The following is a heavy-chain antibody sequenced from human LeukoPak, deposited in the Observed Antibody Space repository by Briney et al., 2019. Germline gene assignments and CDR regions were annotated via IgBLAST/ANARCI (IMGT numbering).Heavy chain of an antibody. V-gene: IGHV3-53*01. CDR3: ARGYSSGKGNAFDI. D-gene: IGHD6-19*01. CDR2: IYSGDST. Sequence: GGSLRLSCAASGFTVSSNYMSWVRQAPRKGLEWVSVIYSGDSTYYADSVKGRFTISSGNSKNTLYLQMNSLRAEDTAVYYCARGYSSGKGNAFDIWGQGTMVTVSS. CDR1: GFTVSSNY. J-gene: IGHJ3*02.